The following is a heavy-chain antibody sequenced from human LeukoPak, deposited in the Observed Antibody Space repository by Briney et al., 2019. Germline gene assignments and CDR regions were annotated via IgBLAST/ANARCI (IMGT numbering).Heavy chain of an antibody. D-gene: IGHD6-13*01. J-gene: IGHJ6*02. CDR2: INHSRSR. CDR1: GGSFSGDY. Sequence: KPSETLSLTCAVYGGSFSGDYWSWSRQPPGKGLEWIGEINHSRSRNYNPSLKSQVSISVDTAKNQYYLKLSLVTAAAAAGDYCARGTISSSRYYHYPFGMHVRRQGTTATV. V-gene: IGHV4-34*01. CDR3: ARGTISSSRYYHYPFGMHV.